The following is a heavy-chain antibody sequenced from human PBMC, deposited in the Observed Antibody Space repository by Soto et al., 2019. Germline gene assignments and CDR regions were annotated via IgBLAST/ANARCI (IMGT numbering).Heavy chain of an antibody. V-gene: IGHV3-30*18. CDR2: ISYDGNYK. CDR1: GFTFSSYG. CDR3: GKVSTYYYDSTFDF. Sequence: GGSLRLSCAASGFTFSSYGMHWVRQAPGKGLEWVAIISYDGNYKHHADSVKGRFTISRDNSKNTLYLQMNSLRAEDTAVYYCGKVSTYYYDSTFDFRGQGTPVTVSS. D-gene: IGHD3-22*01. J-gene: IGHJ4*02.